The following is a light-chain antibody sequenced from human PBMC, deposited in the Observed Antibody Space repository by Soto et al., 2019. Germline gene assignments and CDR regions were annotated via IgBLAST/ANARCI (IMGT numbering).Light chain of an antibody. Sequence: EIVLTQSPGSLSLSPWERATLSCRASLSVSSDLAWYRQKPGQAPRLLIYRAFTRVTGIPVRFSGSGSGTDFTLTISRLEPEHFAVYYCQQYGNSPSTFGQGTKVDIK. CDR3: QQYGNSPST. V-gene: IGKV3-20*01. CDR2: RAF. J-gene: IGKJ1*01. CDR1: LSVSSD.